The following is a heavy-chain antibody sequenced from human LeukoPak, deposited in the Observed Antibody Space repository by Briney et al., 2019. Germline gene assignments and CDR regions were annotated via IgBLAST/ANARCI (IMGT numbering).Heavy chain of an antibody. Sequence: GASVKVSCQTSGYTFTDNYLHWVRQAPGQGLEWMGWLNPKSGDTKSAQKFQGRVIVTGDTSINTAYMELKSLRSDDTAVYYCVRWAWNDGAYWYFDLWGPGTLVSVSS. CDR1: GYTFTDNY. J-gene: IGHJ2*01. D-gene: IGHD1-1*01. V-gene: IGHV1-2*02. CDR3: VRWAWNDGAYWYFDL. CDR2: LNPKSGDT.